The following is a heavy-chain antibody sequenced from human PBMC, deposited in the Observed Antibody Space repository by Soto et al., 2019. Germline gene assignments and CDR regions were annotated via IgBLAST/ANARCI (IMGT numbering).Heavy chain of an antibody. D-gene: IGHD3-10*01. CDR3: ARVGGYYGSGSYYAPFDY. V-gene: IGHV3-33*01. J-gene: IGHJ4*02. Sequence: GGSLRLSCAASGFTFSSYGMHWVRQAPGKGLEWVAVIWYDGSNKYYADSVKGRFTISRDNSKNTLYLQMNSLRAEDTAVYYCARVGGYYGSGSYYAPFDYWGQGTLVTVSS. CDR1: GFTFSSYG. CDR2: IWYDGSNK.